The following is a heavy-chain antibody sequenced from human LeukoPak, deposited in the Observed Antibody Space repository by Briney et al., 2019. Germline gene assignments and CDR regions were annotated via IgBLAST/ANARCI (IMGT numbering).Heavy chain of an antibody. Sequence: GGSLRLSCAVSGFTFSSYWMNWVRQAPGKGLEWVASIMMDGVEKTYVDSVKGRFTISRDNTYNSLYLQMSSLRVEDTAVYFCARDGAPPGLYFDLWGRGTLVTVSS. D-gene: IGHD6-13*01. V-gene: IGHV3-7*01. J-gene: IGHJ4*01. CDR3: ARDGAPPGLYFDL. CDR1: GFTFSSYW. CDR2: IMMDGVEK.